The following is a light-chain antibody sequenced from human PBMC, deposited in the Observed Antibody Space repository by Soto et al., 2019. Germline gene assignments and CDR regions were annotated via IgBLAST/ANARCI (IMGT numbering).Light chain of an antibody. Sequence: QSVLTQPASVSGSPGQSSTISCTGTSSDVGIYNLVSWYQQHPGKAPKLMIYEVIKRPSGVSDRFSGSKSGNTASLTISGLQAEDEADYFCSSYAGSSPYVFGTGTKVTVL. CDR2: EVI. V-gene: IGLV2-23*02. CDR3: SSYAGSSPYV. CDR1: SSDVGIYNL. J-gene: IGLJ1*01.